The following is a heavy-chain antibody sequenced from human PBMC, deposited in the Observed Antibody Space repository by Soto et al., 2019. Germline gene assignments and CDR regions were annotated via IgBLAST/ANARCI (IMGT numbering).Heavy chain of an antibody. Sequence: SVKVSCKASGGTFSSYAISWVRQAPGQGLEWMGGIIPIFGTANYAQKFQGRVTITADESTSTAYMELSSLRSEDTAVYYCAKVPHRTVGAKSHIDYWGQGTLVTVSS. CDR1: GGTFSSYA. CDR3: AKVPHRTVGAKSHIDY. V-gene: IGHV1-69*13. D-gene: IGHD1-26*01. CDR2: IIPIFGTA. J-gene: IGHJ4*02.